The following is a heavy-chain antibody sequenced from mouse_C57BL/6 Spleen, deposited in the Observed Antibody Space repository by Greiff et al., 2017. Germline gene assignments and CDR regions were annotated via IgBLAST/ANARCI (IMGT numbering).Heavy chain of an antibody. V-gene: IGHV8-8*01. Sequence: QVTLKECGPGILQPSQTLSLTCSFSGFSLSTFGMGVGWIRQPSGKGLEWLAHIWWDDDKYYNPALKSRLTISKDTSKNQVFLKIANVDTADTATYYCVREGNYPDWYFDVWGTGTTVTVSS. J-gene: IGHJ1*03. D-gene: IGHD2-1*01. CDR3: VREGNYPDWYFDV. CDR1: GFSLSTFGMG. CDR2: IWWDDDK.